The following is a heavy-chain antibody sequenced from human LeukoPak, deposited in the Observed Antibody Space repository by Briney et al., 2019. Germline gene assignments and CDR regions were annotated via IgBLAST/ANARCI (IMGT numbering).Heavy chain of an antibody. CDR3: ARHWHSTSFPADS. CDR1: GGTISSSSHY. D-gene: IGHD6-6*01. V-gene: IGHV4-39*01. J-gene: IGHJ4*02. Sequence: SETLSLTCTVSGGTISSSSHYWGWIRQPPGKGLEWIASISYTGSTYYNPSLKSRLTISVDTSKSQFSLKLNSVTAADTAVYYCARHWHSTSFPADSWGQGTLVTVSS. CDR2: ISYTGST.